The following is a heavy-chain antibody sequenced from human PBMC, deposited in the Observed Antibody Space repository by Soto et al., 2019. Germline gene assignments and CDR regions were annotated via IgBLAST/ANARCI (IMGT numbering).Heavy chain of an antibody. D-gene: IGHD3-22*01. CDR1: GGTFSSYA. V-gene: IGHV1-69*01. Sequence: QVQLVQSGAEVKKPGSSVKVSCKASGGTFSSYAISWVRQAPGQGLEWMGGIIPLFGTADYAQKFQGRVTITADESTSTAYMELSSLRSEDTAVYYSAREGYDSSGYYDGPDYSGQGTLVTVSS. CDR2: IIPLFGTA. CDR3: AREGYDSSGYYDGPDY. J-gene: IGHJ4*02.